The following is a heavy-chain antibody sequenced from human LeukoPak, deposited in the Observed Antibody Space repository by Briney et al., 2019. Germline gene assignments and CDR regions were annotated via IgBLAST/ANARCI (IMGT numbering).Heavy chain of an antibody. V-gene: IGHV4-59*01. CDR2: IYYSGNT. Sequence: SETLSLACTVSGGSISSYYWSWIRQPPRKGLEWIGYIYYSGNTNCNPSLKSRVTISVDTSKNQFSLKLSSVTAADTAVYYCASLGTSTYNWFDPWGQGTLVTVSS. D-gene: IGHD3-16*01. CDR3: ASLGTSTYNWFDP. J-gene: IGHJ5*02. CDR1: GGSISSYY.